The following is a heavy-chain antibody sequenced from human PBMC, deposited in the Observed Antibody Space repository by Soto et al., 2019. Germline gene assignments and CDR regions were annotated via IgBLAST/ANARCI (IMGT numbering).Heavy chain of an antibody. D-gene: IGHD5-12*01. CDR3: ARDLHLATIRGGDY. CDR2: ISWNSNTI. Sequence: GGSLRLSCAATGFTFDDYAMHWVRQAPGKGLEWVSGISWNSNTIAYADSVKGRFTISRDNAKNSLYLQMNSLRAEDTAVYYCARDLHLATIRGGDYWGRGTLVTV. V-gene: IGHV3-9*01. J-gene: IGHJ4*02. CDR1: GFTFDDYA.